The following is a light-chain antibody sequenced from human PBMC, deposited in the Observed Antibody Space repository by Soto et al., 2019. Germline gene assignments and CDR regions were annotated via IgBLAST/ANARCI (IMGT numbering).Light chain of an antibody. Sequence: DIQMTQSPSTLSASVGDRVTITCRASQSISSWLAWYQQKPGMTPKLLIYDASRLESGVPLRFSGSGSGTEFTLTISSLRPDDFATYYCQQYNDYVNSFGQGTKLEIK. CDR2: DAS. V-gene: IGKV1-5*01. CDR1: QSISSW. CDR3: QQYNDYVNS. J-gene: IGKJ2*01.